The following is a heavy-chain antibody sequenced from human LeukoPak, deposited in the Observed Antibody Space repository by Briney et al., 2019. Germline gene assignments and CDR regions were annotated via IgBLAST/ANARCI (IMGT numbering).Heavy chain of an antibody. CDR1: GFTVSSNC. CDR3: AREAPYSSSWYGMDV. Sequence: GGSLRLSCAASGFTVSSNCVNWVRQAPGKGLKWVSVICSGGSTNYADSVKGRFTISRDNSKNTLYLQMNSLRAEDTAVYYCAREAPYSSSWYGMDVWGQGTTVTVSS. D-gene: IGHD6-13*01. CDR2: ICSGGST. V-gene: IGHV3-66*01. J-gene: IGHJ6*02.